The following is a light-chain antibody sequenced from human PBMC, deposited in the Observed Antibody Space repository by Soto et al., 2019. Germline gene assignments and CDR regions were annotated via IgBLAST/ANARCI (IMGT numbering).Light chain of an antibody. V-gene: IGKV3-20*01. Sequence: EIVMTQFPATLSVSPGERATLPCRASQSVSTNLGWYQQKPGQAPRFLIHSASDRATGTPDRFSGSGSGTDFTLTISRLEPEDFAVYYCQQYADSPLTFGGGTKVDIK. CDR1: QSVSTN. CDR2: SAS. CDR3: QQYADSPLT. J-gene: IGKJ4*01.